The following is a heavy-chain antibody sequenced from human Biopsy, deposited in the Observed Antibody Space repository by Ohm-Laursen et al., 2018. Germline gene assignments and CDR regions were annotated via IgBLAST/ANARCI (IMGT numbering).Heavy chain of an antibody. V-gene: IGHV4-34*01. Sequence: SRTLSLTCAVYGESFNGYYWSWIRQTPGKGLEWIGEINHSGRTNYNPSLKSRVTISVDTSKNQFSLMVRSVTAADTAVYYCVRGVDYYDPYHYYALDVWGQGTTVTVSS. J-gene: IGHJ6*02. D-gene: IGHD3-22*01. CDR1: GESFNGYY. CDR2: INHSGRT. CDR3: VRGVDYYDPYHYYALDV.